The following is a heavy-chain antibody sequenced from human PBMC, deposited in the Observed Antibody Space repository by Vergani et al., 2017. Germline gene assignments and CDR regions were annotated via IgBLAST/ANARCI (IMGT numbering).Heavy chain of an antibody. CDR3: GKTQGTVVGAGWFVP. Sequence: QVQLVESGGGVVQPGGSMRLSCSASGLTLSSYGVHWVRQAPGRGLESVTFTRTHEDGAFYSASVRGRFTVSRDNSKNTLYLEMNRLNVDDTAIYYCGKTQGTVVGAGWFVPWGEGTPVTVSS. CDR2: TRTHEDGA. V-gene: IGHV3-30*02. J-gene: IGHJ5*02. CDR1: GLTLSSYG. D-gene: IGHD1-26*01.